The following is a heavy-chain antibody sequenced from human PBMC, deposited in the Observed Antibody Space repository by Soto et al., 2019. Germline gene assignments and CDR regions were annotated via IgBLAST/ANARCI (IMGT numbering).Heavy chain of an antibody. V-gene: IGHV6-1*01. CDR1: GDSVSSNSAA. Sequence: SQTLSLTCAISGDSVSSNSAAWNWIRQSPSRGLEWLGRTYYRSKWYNDYAVSVKSRTTINPDTSKNQFSLQLNSVTPEDTAVYYCARDVLRYFDWLLDYYYYGMDVWGQGTTVTVSS. D-gene: IGHD3-9*01. CDR3: ARDVLRYFDWLLDYYYYGMDV. CDR2: TYYRSKWYN. J-gene: IGHJ6*02.